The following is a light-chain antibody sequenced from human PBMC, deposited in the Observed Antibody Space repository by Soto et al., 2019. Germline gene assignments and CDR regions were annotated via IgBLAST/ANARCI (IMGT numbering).Light chain of an antibody. CDR3: QEYDNWPLWT. CDR2: GAS. J-gene: IGKJ1*01. Sequence: ETVMTQSPATLPVSPGERATLSCGASQSVRSNLAWYQQKPGQAPRLLIYGASTRATGVPARFSGSGSGTEFTLTTNRLQSEDFALYYCQEYDNWPLWTFGQGTKVDTK. V-gene: IGKV3-15*01. CDR1: QSVRSN.